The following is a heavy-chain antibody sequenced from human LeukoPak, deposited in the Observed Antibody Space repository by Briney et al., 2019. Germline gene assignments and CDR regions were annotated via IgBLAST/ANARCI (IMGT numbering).Heavy chain of an antibody. Sequence: PSETLSLTCTVSGYSISSGYFWGWIRQPPGKGLEWIGSIYHSGSTYYNPSLKGRVTISVDTSKNQFSLKLSSVTAADTAVYYCARVIYYGSGSYQYYFDYWGQGTLVTVSS. CDR1: GYSISSGYF. J-gene: IGHJ4*02. CDR3: ARVIYYGSGSYQYYFDY. CDR2: IYHSGST. D-gene: IGHD3-10*01. V-gene: IGHV4-38-2*02.